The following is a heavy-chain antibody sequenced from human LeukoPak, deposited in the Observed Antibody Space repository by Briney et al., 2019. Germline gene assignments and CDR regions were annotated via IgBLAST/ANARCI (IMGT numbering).Heavy chain of an antibody. Sequence: GGSLRLSCAASGFTFSSYSMNWVRQAPGKGLEWVSSISSSSSYIYYADSVKGRFTISRDNAKDSLYLQMNSLRAEDTAVYYCARDPGGRAAAGQFDYWGQGTLVTVSS. CDR2: ISSSSSYI. CDR1: GFTFSSYS. CDR3: ARDPGGRAAAGQFDY. D-gene: IGHD6-13*01. V-gene: IGHV3-21*01. J-gene: IGHJ4*02.